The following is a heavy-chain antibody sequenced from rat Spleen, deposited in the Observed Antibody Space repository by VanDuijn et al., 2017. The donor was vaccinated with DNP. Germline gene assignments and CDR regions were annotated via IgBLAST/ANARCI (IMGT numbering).Heavy chain of an antibody. J-gene: IGHJ2*01. CDR1: GFTFSNYD. CDR2: ISAGGGFT. V-gene: IGHV5-27*01. D-gene: IGHD4-3*01. CDR3: ATHLGVESDY. Sequence: EVQLVESGGGLVQPGRSLKLSCAASGFTFSNYDMAWVRQTPAKGLDWVTSISAGGGFTYYRDSVKGRFTVSRDDAKSTLYLQMDSLRSEDTATYYCATHLGVESDYWGQGVMVTVSS.